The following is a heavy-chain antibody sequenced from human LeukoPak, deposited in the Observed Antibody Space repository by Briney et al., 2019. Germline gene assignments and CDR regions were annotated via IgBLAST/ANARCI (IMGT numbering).Heavy chain of an antibody. Sequence: ASVKVSCKASGYTFTNWYIHWVRQAPGQGPERMGWINPHSGGTNYAQKFQGRVTMTRDTSITTAYMELSRLRSDDTAVYYCAKWGAENAFDIWGQGTMVTVSS. CDR2: INPHSGGT. J-gene: IGHJ3*02. CDR3: AKWGAENAFDI. CDR1: GYTFTNWY. D-gene: IGHD1-26*01. V-gene: IGHV1-2*02.